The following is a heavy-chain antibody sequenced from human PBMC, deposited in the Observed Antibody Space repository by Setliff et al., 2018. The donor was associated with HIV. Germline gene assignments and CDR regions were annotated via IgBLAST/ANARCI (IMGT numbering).Heavy chain of an antibody. CDR1: GYTFTAYG. CDR3: ARDVEHMMDV. Sequence: ASVKVSCKPSGYTFTAYGLSWVRQAPGQGLEWMGWISTYSDETSYAQKLQGRVTMTTDTSTSTAYMELRWLRFDDTAVYYCARDVEHMMDVWGQGTTVTVSS. V-gene: IGHV1-18*01. J-gene: IGHJ6*02. CDR2: ISTYSDET.